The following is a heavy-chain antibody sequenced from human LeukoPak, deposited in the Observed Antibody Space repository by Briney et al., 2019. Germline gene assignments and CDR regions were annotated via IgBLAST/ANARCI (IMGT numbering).Heavy chain of an antibody. D-gene: IGHD1-26*01. Sequence: SETLSLTCAVYGGSFSGYYWSWIRQPPGKGLEWIGEINHSGSTNYNPSLKSRVTISVDTSKNQFSLKLSSVTAADTAVYYCARHIPSIVGATLDYWGQGTLVTASS. V-gene: IGHV4-34*01. J-gene: IGHJ4*02. CDR3: ARHIPSIVGATLDY. CDR1: GGSFSGYY. CDR2: INHSGST.